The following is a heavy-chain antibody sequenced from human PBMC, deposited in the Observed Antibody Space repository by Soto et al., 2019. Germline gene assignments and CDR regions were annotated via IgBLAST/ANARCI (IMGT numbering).Heavy chain of an antibody. Sequence: QVQLVQSGSEVRKPGASVKISCEAPGNSFTTSAIHWVRQAPGQRPEWLGWINAGNGYTKYSQTFQGRVTITRDTSASTVYMELSSLNSEDTGVYYCTRESAPWGFEHWGQGTRVTGSS. CDR3: TRESAPWGFEH. D-gene: IGHD7-27*01. CDR2: INAGNGYT. CDR1: GNSFTTSA. J-gene: IGHJ4*02. V-gene: IGHV1-3*01.